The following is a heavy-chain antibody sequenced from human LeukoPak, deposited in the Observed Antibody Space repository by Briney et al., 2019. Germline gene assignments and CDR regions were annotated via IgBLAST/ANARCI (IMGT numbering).Heavy chain of an antibody. J-gene: IGHJ2*01. CDR2: INHSGST. V-gene: IGHV4-34*01. CDR3: ARRRQYDSSLFWTFDL. D-gene: IGHD6-6*01. CDR1: GGSFSGYY. Sequence: SETLSLTCAVYGGSFSGYYWSWIRQSPGKGLEWIGEINHSGSTNYNPSLKSRVTISVDTSKNQFSLKLSSVTAADTAVYYCARRRQYDSSLFWTFDLWGRGTLVTVSS.